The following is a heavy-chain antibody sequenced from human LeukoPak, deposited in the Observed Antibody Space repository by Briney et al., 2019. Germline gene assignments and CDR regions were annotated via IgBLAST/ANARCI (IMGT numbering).Heavy chain of an antibody. CDR3: ARVGGWPSNYFDF. J-gene: IGHJ4*02. D-gene: IGHD2-15*01. CDR2: IYYTATT. V-gene: IGHV4-59*08. Sequence: PSETLSLTCTVSGGSISNYYWTWLRQPPGKVQEWSGYIYYTATTNYNPSLKSRVTISADTSNNHFSLQLSSLNAADTAVYYCARVGGWPSNYFDFWGRGTLVTVSS. CDR1: GGSISNYY.